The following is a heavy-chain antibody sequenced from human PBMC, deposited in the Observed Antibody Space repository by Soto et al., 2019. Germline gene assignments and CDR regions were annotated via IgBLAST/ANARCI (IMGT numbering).Heavy chain of an antibody. CDR3: ARRVSGWSPIDY. Sequence: QVQLVESGGGVVQPGRSLRLSCAASGFTFSSYAMHWVRQAPGKGLEWVAVISYDGSNKYYADSVKGRFTISRDISKNTLYLQMNSLRAEDTAVYYCARRVSGWSPIDYWGQGTLVTVSS. CDR2: ISYDGSNK. CDR1: GFTFSSYA. J-gene: IGHJ4*02. V-gene: IGHV3-30-3*01. D-gene: IGHD6-19*01.